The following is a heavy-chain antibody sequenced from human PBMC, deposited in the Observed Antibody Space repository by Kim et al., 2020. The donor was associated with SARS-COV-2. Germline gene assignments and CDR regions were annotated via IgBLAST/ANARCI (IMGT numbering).Heavy chain of an antibody. D-gene: IGHD4-17*01. CDR1: GGTFSSYA. CDR2: IIPIFGTA. Sequence: SVKVSCKASGGTFSSYAISWVRRAPGQGLEWMGGIIPIFGTANYAQKFQGRVTITADKSTSTAYMELSSLRSEDTAVYYCASGGATTVTTSGPHDYWGQGTLVTVSS. J-gene: IGHJ4*02. V-gene: IGHV1-69*06. CDR3: ASGGATTVTTSGPHDY.